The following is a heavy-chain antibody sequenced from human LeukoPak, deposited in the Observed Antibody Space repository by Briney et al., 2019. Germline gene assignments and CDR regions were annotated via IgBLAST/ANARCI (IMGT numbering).Heavy chain of an antibody. V-gene: IGHV3-23*01. D-gene: IGHD3-10*01. CDR1: GFTFSSYA. CDR2: ISGSGGST. J-gene: IGHJ6*02. Sequence: GGSLRLSCAASGFTFSSYAMSWVRQAPGKGLEWFSAISGSGGSTYYADSVKGRFTISRDNSKNTLYLQMNSLRAEDTAVYYCAKDIGDGPPYGMDVWGQGTTVTVSS. CDR3: AKDIGDGPPYGMDV.